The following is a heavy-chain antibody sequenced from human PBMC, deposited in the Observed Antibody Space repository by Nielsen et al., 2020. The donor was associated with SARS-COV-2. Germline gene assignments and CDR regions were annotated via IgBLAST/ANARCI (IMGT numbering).Heavy chain of an antibody. J-gene: IGHJ3*02. Sequence: ASVKVSCKASGYTFTSYYMHWVRQAPGQGLEWMGIINPSGGSTSYAQKFQGRVTMTRDTSTSTVYMELSSLRSEDTAVYYCARRWGYCSSTSCSQGAFDIWGQGTMVTVSS. CDR2: INPSGGST. CDR3: ARRWGYCSSTSCSQGAFDI. CDR1: GYTFTSYY. D-gene: IGHD2-2*01. V-gene: IGHV1-46*01.